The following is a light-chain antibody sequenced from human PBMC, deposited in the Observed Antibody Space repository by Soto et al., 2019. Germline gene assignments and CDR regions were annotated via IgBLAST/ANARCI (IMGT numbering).Light chain of an antibody. CDR1: QSIGKW. Sequence: DIQMTQSPSTLSASVGDTVTFTCRASQSIGKWMAWYQQTPGKAPKLLISRGSSLQSGVPSRFSGSGSGTEFSLTIVNLQPDDFAVYFCQQFNIYPFTFGPGTKLEIK. V-gene: IGKV1-5*03. CDR2: RGS. CDR3: QQFNIYPFT. J-gene: IGKJ2*01.